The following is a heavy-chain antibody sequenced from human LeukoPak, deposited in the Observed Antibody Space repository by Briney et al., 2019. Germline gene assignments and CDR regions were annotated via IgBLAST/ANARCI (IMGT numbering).Heavy chain of an antibody. CDR2: ISSRSVTI. D-gene: IGHD3-9*01. CDR1: GFTFSSYS. J-gene: IGHJ3*01. CDR3: ARVDWSAFSFDV. V-gene: IGHV3-48*02. Sequence: GGCLRLACAASGFTFSSYSMTWVRQAPGKGLQWVSYISSRSVTITYADSVTGRFTISRHTARQSLALEMNSLRDTQRAVYYCARVDWSAFSFDVWGQGALVTVSS.